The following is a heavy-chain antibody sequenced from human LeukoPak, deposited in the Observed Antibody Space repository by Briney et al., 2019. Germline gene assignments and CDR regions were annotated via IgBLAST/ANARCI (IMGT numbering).Heavy chain of an antibody. CDR2: IIPIFGTA. CDR1: GGTFSSYA. Sequence: GASVKVSCKASGGTFSSYAISWVRQASGQGLEWMGGIIPIFGTANYAQKFQGRVTITTDESTSTAYMELSSLRSEDTAVYYCARDIVVVPAASIGGDYYYMDVWGKGTTVTVSS. J-gene: IGHJ6*03. CDR3: ARDIVVVPAASIGGDYYYMDV. V-gene: IGHV1-69*05. D-gene: IGHD2-2*01.